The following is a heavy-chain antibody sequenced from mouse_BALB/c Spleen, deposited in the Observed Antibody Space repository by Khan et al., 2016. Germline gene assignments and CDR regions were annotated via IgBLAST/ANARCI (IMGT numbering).Heavy chain of an antibody. CDR2: INSNGGST. Sequence: EVELVESGGGLVQPGGSLKLSCAASGFTFSSYGMSWVRQTPDKRLELVATINSNGGSTYYQDSVKGRFTISRDNAKNTLYLQMSSLKSVDIAMYYCARMARTINWGQGTTLTVSS. CDR1: GFTFSSYG. J-gene: IGHJ2*01. V-gene: IGHV5-6-3*01. CDR3: ARMARTIN.